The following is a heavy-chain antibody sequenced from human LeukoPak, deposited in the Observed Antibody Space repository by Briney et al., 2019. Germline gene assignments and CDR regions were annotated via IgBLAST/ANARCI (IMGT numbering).Heavy chain of an antibody. Sequence: SETLSLTCTVSGGSISSGGYYWSWIRQPPGKGLEWIGYIYHSGSTYYNPSLKSRVTISVDRSKNQFSLKLSSVTAADTAIYYCARDGRAGSLFAYWGQGTLVTVSS. CDR2: IYHSGST. D-gene: IGHD6-19*01. J-gene: IGHJ4*02. CDR3: ARDGRAGSLFAY. CDR1: GGSISSGGYY. V-gene: IGHV4-30-2*01.